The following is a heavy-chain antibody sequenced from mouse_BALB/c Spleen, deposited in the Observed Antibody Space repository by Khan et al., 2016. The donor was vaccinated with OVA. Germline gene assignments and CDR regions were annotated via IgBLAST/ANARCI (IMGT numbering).Heavy chain of an antibody. V-gene: IGHV4-1*02. Sequence: EVKLLESGGGLVQPGGSLKLSCAASGFDFSRYWMTWVRQAPGKGLEWIGEINPDSSTINYTPSLKDKFIISRDNAKNTLYLQMSTVRSEDTALNYCGRIHYYGYVAYWGQGTLVTVAT. J-gene: IGHJ3*01. CDR3: GRIHYYGYVAY. CDR1: GFDFSRYW. D-gene: IGHD1-2*01. CDR2: INPDSSTI.